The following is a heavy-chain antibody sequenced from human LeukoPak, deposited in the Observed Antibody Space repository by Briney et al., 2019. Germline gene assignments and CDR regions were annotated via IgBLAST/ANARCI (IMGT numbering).Heavy chain of an antibody. J-gene: IGHJ5*02. CDR3: ARLSGSSWYIGSYHWFDP. V-gene: IGHV4-39*07. Sequence: SETLSLTCTVSGGSISSSTFYWGWIRQPPGKGLEWIGTIYYSGSTFYNPSLKSRVTVSVDTSKNQFSLKLSSVTAADTAVYYCARLSGSSWYIGSYHWFDPWGQGTLVTVSS. D-gene: IGHD6-13*01. CDR1: GGSISSSTFY. CDR2: IYYSGST.